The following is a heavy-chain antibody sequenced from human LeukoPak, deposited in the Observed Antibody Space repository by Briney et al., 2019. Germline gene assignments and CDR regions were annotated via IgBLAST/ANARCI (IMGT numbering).Heavy chain of an antibody. D-gene: IGHD6-19*01. V-gene: IGHV4-34*01. CDR2: IHHSGST. Sequence: PSETLSLTCAVYVGSFSGYYWSWIRQPPGKGLEWIGEIHHSGSTNYNPSLKSRVSISVDTSKNQFSLEVTSVTAADTAVYYCATDFGDSSGWYRFWGQGTLVAVSS. J-gene: IGHJ4*02. CDR3: ATDFGDSSGWYRF. CDR1: VGSFSGYY.